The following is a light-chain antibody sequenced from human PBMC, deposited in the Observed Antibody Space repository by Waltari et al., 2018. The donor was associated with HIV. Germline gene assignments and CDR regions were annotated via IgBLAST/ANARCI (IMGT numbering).Light chain of an antibody. CDR3: QQYNNWPWT. V-gene: IGKV3-15*01. J-gene: IGKJ1*01. CDR2: GAS. CDR1: QSVNSK. Sequence: EIVMTQSPATLSVSPGEGGTLSGRASQSVNSKLAWYQQRPGQGPRLLIYGASTRATGIPARFSGSGSGTEFTLTISSLQSEDFAVYYCQQYNNWPWTFGQGTKVEVK.